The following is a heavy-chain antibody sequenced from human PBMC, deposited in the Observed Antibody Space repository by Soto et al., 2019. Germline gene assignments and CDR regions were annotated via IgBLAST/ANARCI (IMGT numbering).Heavy chain of an antibody. CDR2: LYYSGST. J-gene: IGHJ4*02. D-gene: IGHD3-10*01. CDR1: GGSISSGGYY. CDR3: ARETVIIANFFDY. Sequence: QVQLQESGPGLVKPSQTLSLTCTVSGGSISSGGYYWSWIRQHPGKGLEWIGYLYYSGSTYYNPSLKSRVTISADTSTNQFSLKLISVTAAYTAVYYCARETVIIANFFDYWGQRTLGTVSS. V-gene: IGHV4-31*03.